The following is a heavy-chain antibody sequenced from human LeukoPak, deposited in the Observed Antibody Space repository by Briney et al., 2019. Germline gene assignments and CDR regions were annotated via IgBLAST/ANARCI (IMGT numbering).Heavy chain of an antibody. CDR3: ARLMAAAGRYHFDC. Sequence: SETLSLTCTVSGGSISSYYWSWIRQPPGKGLEWIGYIYYSGSTNYNPSLKSRVTISVDTSKNQFSLKLSSVTAADTAVYYCARLMAAAGRYHFDCWGQGTLVTVSS. CDR1: GGSISSYY. D-gene: IGHD6-13*01. J-gene: IGHJ4*02. CDR2: IYYSGST. V-gene: IGHV4-59*08.